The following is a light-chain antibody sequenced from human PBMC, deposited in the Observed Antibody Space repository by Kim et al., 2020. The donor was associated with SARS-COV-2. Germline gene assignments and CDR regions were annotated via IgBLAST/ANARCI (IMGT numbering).Light chain of an antibody. CDR1: NIETRS. V-gene: IGLV3-21*04. J-gene: IGLJ3*02. CDR3: QVWHSTTDHRV. Sequence: APGKTATMTCGGNNIETRSVHWYQQKPGQAPVVVIYYDNDRPSGIPERFSGSNSGSTATLTISRVEAGDEAEYYCQVWHSTTDHRVFGGGTKLTVL. CDR2: YDN.